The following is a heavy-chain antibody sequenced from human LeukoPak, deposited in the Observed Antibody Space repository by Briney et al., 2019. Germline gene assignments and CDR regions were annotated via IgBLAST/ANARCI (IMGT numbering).Heavy chain of an antibody. CDR1: GGSISSYY. J-gene: IGHJ4*02. CDR3: ARAMVRGVIMLGY. V-gene: IGHV4-59*01. CDR2: IYYSGGT. Sequence: KTSETLSLTCTVSGGSISSYYWSWIRQPPGKGLEWIGYIYYSGGTNYDPSFQSRVTMSVDTSKNQFSLSLSSVTAADTAVYYCARAMVRGVIMLGYWGQGTLVTVSS. D-gene: IGHD3-10*01.